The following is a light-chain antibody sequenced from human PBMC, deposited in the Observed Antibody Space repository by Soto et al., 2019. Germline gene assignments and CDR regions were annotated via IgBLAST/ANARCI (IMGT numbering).Light chain of an antibody. CDR3: QKFNTAPLT. CDR2: SAS. J-gene: IGKJ5*01. Sequence: DIPVTQSPSSLSASVGDRVTITCRASQDISVYLAWYQQKPGKVPKLLIYSASTLQSGVPSRFSGSGSGTDFTLTISSLQPEDVATYYCQKFNTAPLTFGQGTRLEIK. V-gene: IGKV1-27*01. CDR1: QDISVY.